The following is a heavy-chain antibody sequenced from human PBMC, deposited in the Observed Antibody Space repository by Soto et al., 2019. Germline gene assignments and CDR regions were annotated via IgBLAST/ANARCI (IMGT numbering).Heavy chain of an antibody. J-gene: IGHJ1*01. V-gene: IGHV1-2*02. CDR1: GYTFTGYY. CDR3: ARVAGYSRGRARGYFQH. CDR2: INPNSGGT. D-gene: IGHD6-19*01. Sequence: ASVKVSCKASGYTFTGYYMHWVRQAPGQGLEWMGWINPNSGGTNYAQKFQGRVTMTRDTSISTAYMELSRLRSDDTAVYYCARVAGYSRGRARGYFQHWGQGTLVTVSS.